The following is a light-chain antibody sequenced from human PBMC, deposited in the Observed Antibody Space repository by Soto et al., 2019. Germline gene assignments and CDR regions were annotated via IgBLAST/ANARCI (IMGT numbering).Light chain of an antibody. CDR3: ATWDDSLNGMV. Sequence: QLVLTQPPSASGTPGQRVTISCSGSSSNIGTYTVNWYQQLPGMAPKLLIHSNSHRPSGVPDRFSGSKSGASASLAISGLQSEDEANYYCATWDDSLNGMVFGGGTQLTVL. CDR1: SSNIGTYT. V-gene: IGLV1-44*01. CDR2: SNS. J-gene: IGLJ3*02.